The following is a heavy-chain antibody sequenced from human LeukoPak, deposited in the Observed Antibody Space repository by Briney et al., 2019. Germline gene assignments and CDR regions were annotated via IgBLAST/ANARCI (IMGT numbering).Heavy chain of an antibody. CDR1: GYTFTSYY. CDR2: INPSGGST. J-gene: IGHJ1*01. V-gene: IGHV1-46*01. Sequence: EASVKVSCTASGYTFTSYYMHWVRQAPGPGLEWMGIINPSGGSTSYAQKFEGRLSMTTDTSTSTVYREVSSLRSEDTGVYYCVRANCGGDCFSLYFRYWGQGTLVTVSS. D-gene: IGHD2-21*02. CDR3: VRANCGGDCFSLYFRY.